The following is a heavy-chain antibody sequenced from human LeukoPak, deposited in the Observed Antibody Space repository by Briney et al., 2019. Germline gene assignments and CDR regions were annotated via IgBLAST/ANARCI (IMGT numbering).Heavy chain of an antibody. CDR3: VTGRGDL. CDR2: IKQDGSEK. J-gene: IGHJ5*02. V-gene: IGHV3-7*01. CDR1: GFKFDDYW. Sequence: PGGSLTLSCMAAGFKFDDYWLHWVRPPPGRGLEWVAIIKQDGSEKFYVDSVKGRFIISRDNAKNSLALQMNSVRAEDAGVYYCVTGRGDLWGQGTQVTVS.